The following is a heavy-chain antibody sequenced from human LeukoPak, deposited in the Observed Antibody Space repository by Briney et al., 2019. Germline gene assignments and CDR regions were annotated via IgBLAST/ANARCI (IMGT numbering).Heavy chain of an antibody. J-gene: IGHJ4*02. Sequence: PGGSLRLSCAASGFTLSTYSMNWVRQAPGKGLEWVSYISSSGNTIYYADSVKGRFTISRDNAKNSLFLQINSLRAEDTAVYYCARRRDFDYWGQGTLVAVSS. CDR1: GFTLSTYS. CDR2: ISSSGNTI. CDR3: ARRRDFDY. V-gene: IGHV3-48*04. D-gene: IGHD6-6*01.